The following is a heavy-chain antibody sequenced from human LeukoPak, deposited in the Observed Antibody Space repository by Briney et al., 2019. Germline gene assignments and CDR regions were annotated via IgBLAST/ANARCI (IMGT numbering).Heavy chain of an antibody. CDR1: GGSISSYY. J-gene: IGHJ5*02. V-gene: IGHV4-59*01. CDR3: ARVRFDWFDP. Sequence: SETLSLTCTVSGGSISSYYWSWIRQPPGKGLEWIGYIYYSGSTNYNPSLKSRVTISVDTSKNQFPLKLSSVTAADTAVYYCARVRFDWFDPWGQGTLVTVSS. CDR2: IYYSGST.